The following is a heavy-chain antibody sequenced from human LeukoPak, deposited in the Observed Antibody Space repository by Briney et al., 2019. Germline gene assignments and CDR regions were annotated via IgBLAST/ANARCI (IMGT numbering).Heavy chain of an antibody. CDR1: GFTFSSYW. Sequence: GGSLRLSCSASGFTFSSYWMSWVRQTTGKGLECVAKIREDGNEKFYVDSVKGRFTISRDNAKNSVYLQMNSLRVEDTAVYFCARDYIGGWNDHWGQGTLVTVSS. J-gene: IGHJ4*02. V-gene: IGHV3-7*01. D-gene: IGHD3-16*01. CDR3: ARDYIGGWNDH. CDR2: IREDGNEK.